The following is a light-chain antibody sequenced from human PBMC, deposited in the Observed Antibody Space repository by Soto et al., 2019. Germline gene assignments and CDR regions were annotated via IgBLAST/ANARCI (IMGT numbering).Light chain of an antibody. CDR1: SSNIGGNP. Sequence: QSLLTQPPSASGTPGQRVTISCSGSSSNIGGNPVVWYQQLPGTAPKLFIYGTDHRPSGVPDRFSGAKSGTAASLAISGLQSEDEADYYGAAFDDRRNGWVFGGGTKLTVL. J-gene: IGLJ3*02. V-gene: IGLV1-44*01. CDR3: AAFDDRRNGWV. CDR2: GTD.